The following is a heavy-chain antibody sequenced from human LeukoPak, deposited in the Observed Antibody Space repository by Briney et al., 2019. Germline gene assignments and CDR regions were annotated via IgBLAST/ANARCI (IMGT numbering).Heavy chain of an antibody. D-gene: IGHD3-22*01. CDR2: ISGSGGST. Sequence: TGGSLRLSCAASGFTFSSYAMSWVRQAPGKGLEGVSAISGSGGSTYYADSVKGRFTISRDNAKNTLYLQMNSLRAEDTAVYYCAKVMDRYYYDSSGYYFDYWGQGPLVTVSS. CDR1: GFTFSSYA. J-gene: IGHJ4*02. V-gene: IGHV3-23*01. CDR3: AKVMDRYYYDSSGYYFDY.